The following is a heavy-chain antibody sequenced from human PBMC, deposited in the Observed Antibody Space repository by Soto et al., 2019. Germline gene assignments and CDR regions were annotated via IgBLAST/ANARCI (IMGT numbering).Heavy chain of an antibody. Sequence: GGSLRLSCAASPFTLSSYSMSWGRQAPGKGLEGVSAISGSGGSTYYADSVKGRVTISRDNSKNTLYLQMNSLRAEDTAVYYCAKHCNECLGAFDIWGQGTMVTVSS. V-gene: IGHV3-23*01. CDR1: PFTLSSYS. J-gene: IGHJ3*02. CDR2: ISGSGGST. CDR3: AKHCNECLGAFDI. D-gene: IGHD2-15*01.